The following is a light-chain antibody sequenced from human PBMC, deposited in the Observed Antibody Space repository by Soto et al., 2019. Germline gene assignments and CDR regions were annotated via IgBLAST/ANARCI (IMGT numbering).Light chain of an antibody. CDR3: QQYDNLLIT. CDR1: QYISTY. V-gene: IGKV1-33*01. J-gene: IGKJ5*01. Sequence: DIQMTQSPSSLSASVGGRVSITCRASQYISTYLNWYQQKPGKAPKLLIYAASNLETGVPSRFSGSGSGTDFTFTISSLQPEDIATYYCQQYDNLLITFGQGTRLEIK. CDR2: AAS.